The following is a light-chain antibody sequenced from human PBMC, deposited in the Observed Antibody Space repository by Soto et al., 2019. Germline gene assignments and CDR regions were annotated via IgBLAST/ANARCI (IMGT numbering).Light chain of an antibody. J-gene: IGKJ5*01. CDR1: QSVSSY. Sequence: EIVLTQSPGTLSLSPGERATLSCRASQSVSSYLAWYQKKPGQAPRLLIYDASNRATGIPARFSGSGSGTDFSLTINRLEPEDFAVYLCQQYGSSTITFGQGTRLEIK. CDR2: DAS. CDR3: QQYGSSTIT. V-gene: IGKV3-20*01.